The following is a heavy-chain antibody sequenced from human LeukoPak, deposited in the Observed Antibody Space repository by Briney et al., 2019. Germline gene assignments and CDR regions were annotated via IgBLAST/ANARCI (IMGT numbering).Heavy chain of an antibody. J-gene: IGHJ4*02. CDR2: IYTSGST. CDR3: ARLLGGAFDPH. D-gene: IGHD4/OR15-4a*01. CDR1: GGSISSGSYY. Sequence: SETLSLTCTVSGGSISSGSYYWSWIRQPAGKGLEWIGRIYTSGSTNYNPSLKSRVTISVDTSKNQFSLKLTSVTAADTAVYYCARLLGGAFDPHWGQGTLVTVSS. V-gene: IGHV4-61*02.